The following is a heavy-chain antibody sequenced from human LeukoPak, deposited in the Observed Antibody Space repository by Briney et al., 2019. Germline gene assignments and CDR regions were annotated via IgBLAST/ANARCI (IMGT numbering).Heavy chain of an antibody. Sequence: PGRSLRLSCAASGFTFSSYAMRWVRQAPGKGLEWVAVISYDGSNKYYADSVKGRFTISRDNSKSTLYLQMNSLRAEDTAVYYCAREQWLVKDFDYWGQGTLVTVSS. D-gene: IGHD6-19*01. V-gene: IGHV3-30*04. J-gene: IGHJ4*02. CDR1: GFTFSSYA. CDR3: AREQWLVKDFDY. CDR2: ISYDGSNK.